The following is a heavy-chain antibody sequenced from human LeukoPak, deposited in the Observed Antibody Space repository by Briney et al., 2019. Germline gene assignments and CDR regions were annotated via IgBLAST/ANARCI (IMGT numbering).Heavy chain of an antibody. Sequence: PGGSLRLSCAASGFTFDDYAMHWVRQAPGKGLEWVSGISWNSGSIGYADSVKGRFTISRDNAKNSLYLRMNSLRAEDTALYYCAKTGGGYYDSSGYFDYWGQGTLVTVSS. J-gene: IGHJ4*02. CDR3: AKTGGGYYDSSGYFDY. D-gene: IGHD3-22*01. V-gene: IGHV3-9*01. CDR1: GFTFDDYA. CDR2: ISWNSGSI.